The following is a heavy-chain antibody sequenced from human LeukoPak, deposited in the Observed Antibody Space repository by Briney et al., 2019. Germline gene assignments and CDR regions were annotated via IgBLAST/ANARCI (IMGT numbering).Heavy chain of an antibody. CDR2: IYPGDSDT. Sequence: GESLNISCKGSGYSFATYWIGWVRQMPGKGLEWMGIIYPGDSDTRYSPSFQGQVTISADKSITTASLQWRSLKASDTAMYYCARRATSYEYFDLWGRGTLVTVSS. V-gene: IGHV5-51*01. CDR3: ARRATSYEYFDL. J-gene: IGHJ2*01. CDR1: GYSFATYW. D-gene: IGHD2-15*01.